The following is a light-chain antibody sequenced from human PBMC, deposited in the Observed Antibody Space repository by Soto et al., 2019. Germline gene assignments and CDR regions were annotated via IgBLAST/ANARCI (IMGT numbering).Light chain of an antibody. Sequence: QSALTQPASVSGSPGQSITISCTGSSSDVGGYNYVSWYQQHPGKAPKLMISEVSNRPSGVSYRFSGSKSANTASLTISGLQAEDEADYYCSSYTSSSTVLFGGGTKLTVL. CDR3: SSYTSSSTVL. J-gene: IGLJ2*01. CDR2: EVS. CDR1: SSDVGGYNY. V-gene: IGLV2-14*01.